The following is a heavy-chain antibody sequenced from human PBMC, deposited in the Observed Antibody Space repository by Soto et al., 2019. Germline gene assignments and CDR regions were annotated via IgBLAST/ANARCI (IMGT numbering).Heavy chain of an antibody. CDR1: GFTFSSYG. D-gene: IGHD3-3*01. CDR2: ISYDGSNK. V-gene: IGHV3-30*03. CDR3: ARSASITIFGVVINYYMDV. J-gene: IGHJ6*03. Sequence: QVQLVESGGGVVQPGRSLRLSCAASGFTFSSYGMHWVRQAPGKGLEWVAVISYDGSNKYYADSVKGRFTISRDNSKNTLYLQMNSLRAEDTAVYYCARSASITIFGVVINYYMDVWGKGTTVTVSS.